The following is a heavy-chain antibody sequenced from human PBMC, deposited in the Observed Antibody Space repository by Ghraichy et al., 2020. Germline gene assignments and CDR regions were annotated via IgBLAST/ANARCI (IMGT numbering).Heavy chain of an antibody. V-gene: IGHV4-4*02. CDR2: IYHSGST. J-gene: IGHJ4*02. CDR3: ARLDGYQIGGY. Sequence: ESLNISCAVSGGSISSSNWWSWVRQPPGKGLEWIGEIYHSGSTNYNPSLKSRVTISVDKSKNQFSLKLSSVTAADTAVYYCARLDGYQIGGYWGQGTLVTVSS. CDR1: GGSISSSNW. D-gene: IGHD5-24*01.